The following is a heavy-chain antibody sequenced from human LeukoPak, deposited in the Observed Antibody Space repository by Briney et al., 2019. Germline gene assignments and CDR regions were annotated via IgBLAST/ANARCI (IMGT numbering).Heavy chain of an antibody. Sequence: PSETLSLTCAVYGGSFSGYYCSWIRQPPGKGLEWIGEINHSGSTNYNPSLKSRVTISVDTSKNQFSLKLSSVTAADTAVYYCARGRRYQLPLGFDPCGHGTLVTVSS. J-gene: IGHJ5*02. V-gene: IGHV4-34*01. CDR2: INHSGST. CDR1: GGSFSGYY. D-gene: IGHD2-2*01. CDR3: ARGRRYQLPLGFDP.